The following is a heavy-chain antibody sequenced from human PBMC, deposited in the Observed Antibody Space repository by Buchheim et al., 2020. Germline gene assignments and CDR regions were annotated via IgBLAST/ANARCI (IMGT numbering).Heavy chain of an antibody. CDR1: GFNFASFA. CDR2: ISAGGVAT. J-gene: IGHJ4*02. D-gene: IGHD5-18*01. V-gene: IGHV3-23*01. Sequence: EVQLLESGGGLLQPGGSLRLSCEASGFNFASFAMSWVRQAPGKGLEWVSSISAGGVATYYADSVQGLFTISRDNGVSTLYLQMTSLRAEDTALYYCAKTGRYSNGPYYFDSWGQGTL. CDR3: AKTGRYSNGPYYFDS.